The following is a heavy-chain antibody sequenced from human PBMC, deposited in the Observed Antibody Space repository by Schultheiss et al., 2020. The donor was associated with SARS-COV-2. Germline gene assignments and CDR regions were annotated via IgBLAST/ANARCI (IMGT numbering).Heavy chain of an antibody. V-gene: IGHV1-18*01. CDR2: ISAYNGNT. CDR1: GGTFSSYA. Sequence: ASVKVSCKASGGTFSSYAISWVRQAPGQGLEWMGWISAYNGNTSYAQKFQGRVTMTRDTSTTTVYMELGSLRSEDTAVYYCARVGHYDVDYWGQGTLVTVSS. CDR3: ARVGHYDVDY. D-gene: IGHD3-22*01. J-gene: IGHJ4*02.